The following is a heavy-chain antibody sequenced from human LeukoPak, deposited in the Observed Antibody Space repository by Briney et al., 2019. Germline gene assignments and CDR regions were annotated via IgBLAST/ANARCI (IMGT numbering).Heavy chain of an antibody. CDR3: ARHVHHFRGTLTYYYHYLHV. V-gene: IGHV5-51*01. CDR1: GYSFTSYC. J-gene: IGHJ6*03. Sequence: GEALKISCKGSGYSFTSYCSGWVRQLAGGGLEWRGIIYPGDSDTRYSPSFQGQVTISADNSISTPYLQWRSLKASDTAMYYCARHVHHFRGTLTYYYHYLHVWGKGTTVTVSS. CDR2: IYPGDSDT. D-gene: IGHD3-3*02.